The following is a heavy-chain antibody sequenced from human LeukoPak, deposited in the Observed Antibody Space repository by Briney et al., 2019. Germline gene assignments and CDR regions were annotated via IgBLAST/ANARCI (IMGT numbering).Heavy chain of an antibody. CDR1: GGTFSSYT. CDR3: ARAGSEGYYYYYMDV. Sequence: SVKVSCKASGGTFSSYTISWVRQAPGQGLEWMGRIIPILGIANYAQKFQGRVTITADKSTSTAYMELSSLRSEDTAVYYCARAGSEGYYYYYMDVWGKGTTVTVFS. J-gene: IGHJ6*03. V-gene: IGHV1-69*02. CDR2: IIPILGIA. D-gene: IGHD3-10*01.